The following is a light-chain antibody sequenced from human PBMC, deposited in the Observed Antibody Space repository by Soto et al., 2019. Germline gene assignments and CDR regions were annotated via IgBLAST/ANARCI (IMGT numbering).Light chain of an antibody. CDR1: QSISSY. CDR3: QQSYSTSVT. CDR2: AAS. V-gene: IGKV1-39*01. Sequence: DIQMTQSPSSLSASVGDRVTITCRASQSISSYLNWYQQKPGKAPKLLIYAASSLQSGVPSRFSGSGSGTDFTLTISSLQPEDFETYYCQQSYSTSVTFGQGTKVEIK. J-gene: IGKJ1*01.